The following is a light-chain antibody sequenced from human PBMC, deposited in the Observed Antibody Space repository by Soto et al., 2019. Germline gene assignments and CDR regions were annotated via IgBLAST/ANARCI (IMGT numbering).Light chain of an antibody. CDR2: DVS. V-gene: IGLV2-14*01. J-gene: IGLJ1*01. Sequence: QSALTQPASVSGSPGQSITISCTGTSSDVGDYNYVSWYQQHPGKAPKLMIFDVSNRPSGVSNRFSGSKSGNTASLTISGLHAEDEAEYYCSSYTSSSTYVFGTGTKGHRP. CDR1: SSDVGDYNY. CDR3: SSYTSSSTYV.